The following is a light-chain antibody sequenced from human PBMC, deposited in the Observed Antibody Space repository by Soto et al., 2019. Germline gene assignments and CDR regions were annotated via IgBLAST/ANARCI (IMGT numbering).Light chain of an antibody. CDR1: SSDVGAYNY. CDR3: TSYTTNGTPYV. V-gene: IGLV2-14*01. Sequence: QSALTQPASVSGSPGQSITISCTGTSSDVGAYNYVSWYQHHPGKAPKLIISEVSNRPSGVSSRFSGSKSGNTASLTISGLQAEDEADYYCTSYTTNGTPYVFGTGTKVTVL. CDR2: EVS. J-gene: IGLJ1*01.